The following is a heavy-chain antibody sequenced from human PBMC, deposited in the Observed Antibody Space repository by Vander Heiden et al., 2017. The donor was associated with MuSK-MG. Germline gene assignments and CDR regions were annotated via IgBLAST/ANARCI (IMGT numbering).Heavy chain of an antibody. CDR2: ISYDGRRT. CDR3: ARGGGYDYIAGAFDF. J-gene: IGHJ3*01. D-gene: IGHD5-12*01. CDR1: GFTFGTYA. Sequence: QVQLVESGGGVVQPGRSLRLSCRASGFTFGTYAMHWVRQAPGKGLEWVAFISYDGRRTYHADSVKGRITISRDDSKSTLYLQLSSLRADDTAIYYCARGGGYDYIAGAFDFWGPGTMVTVSA. V-gene: IGHV3-30*04.